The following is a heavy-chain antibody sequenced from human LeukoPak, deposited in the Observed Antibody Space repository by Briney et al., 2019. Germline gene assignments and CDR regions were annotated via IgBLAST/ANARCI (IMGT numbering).Heavy chain of an antibody. CDR1: GFTFSNAW. V-gene: IGHV3-48*04. CDR3: AREVVGATSEFDF. CDR2: ITSSGSAI. Sequence: GGSLRLSCAASGFTFSNAWMNWVRQAPGKGLEWVSYITSSGSAIYYADSVKGRFTISRDNAKNSLYLQMNSLRADDTALYYCAREVVGATSEFDFWGQGTLVTVSS. D-gene: IGHD1-26*01. J-gene: IGHJ4*02.